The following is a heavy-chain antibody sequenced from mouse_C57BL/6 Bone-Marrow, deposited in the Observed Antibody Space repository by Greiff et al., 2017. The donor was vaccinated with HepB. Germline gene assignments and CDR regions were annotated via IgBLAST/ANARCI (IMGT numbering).Heavy chain of an antibody. CDR2: IDPNSGGT. CDR3: ARGYSHYGGSSCGFAD. Sequence: QVQLQQPGAELVKPGASVKLSCKASGYTFTSYWMHWVMQRPGRGLEWIGRIDPNSGGTMYNEKFKGKATLTVDKPSSTAYMELSSLTSEDSAVYYCARGYSHYGGSSCGFADWGKGTLVTVSA. CDR1: GYTFTSYW. V-gene: IGHV1-72*01. J-gene: IGHJ3*01. D-gene: IGHD1-1*01.